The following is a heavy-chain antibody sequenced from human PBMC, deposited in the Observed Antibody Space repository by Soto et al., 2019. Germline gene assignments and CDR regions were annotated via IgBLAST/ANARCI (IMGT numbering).Heavy chain of an antibody. V-gene: IGHV3-33*01. Sequence: GESLKISCAAFGFTFSSYGMHWVRQAPGKGLEWVAVIWYDGSNKYYADSVKGRFTISRDNSKNTLYLQMNSLRAEVTAVYYCARDNPPLLWFGELNWFDPWGQGTLVTVSS. D-gene: IGHD3-10*01. CDR1: GFTFSSYG. CDR2: IWYDGSNK. CDR3: ARDNPPLLWFGELNWFDP. J-gene: IGHJ5*02.